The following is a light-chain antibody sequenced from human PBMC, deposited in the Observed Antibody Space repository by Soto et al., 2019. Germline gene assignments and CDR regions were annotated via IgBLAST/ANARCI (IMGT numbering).Light chain of an antibody. Sequence: ALTQPASVSGSPGESITISCTGTSSDVGAYNYVSWYQQDPGKAPKLMIYDVSSRPSGVSNRFSGSKSGHTASLTISGLQAEDEADYYCTSYTSSSTYVFGTGTKVTVL. CDR3: TSYTSSSTYV. CDR2: DVS. J-gene: IGLJ1*01. V-gene: IGLV2-14*01. CDR1: SSDVGAYNY.